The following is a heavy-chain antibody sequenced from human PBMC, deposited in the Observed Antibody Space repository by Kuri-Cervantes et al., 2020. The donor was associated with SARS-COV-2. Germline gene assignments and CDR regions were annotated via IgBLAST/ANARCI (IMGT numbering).Heavy chain of an antibody. D-gene: IGHD2-15*01. CDR3: ARSPPGCSGGSCYSGKIFDP. V-gene: IGHV1-69*06. Sequence: SVKVSRRASGGTFSSYAISWVRQAPGQGLEWMGGIIPIFGTANYAQKFQGRVTITADKSTSTAYMELSSLRSEDTAVYYCARSPPGCSGGSCYSGKIFDPWGQGTLVTVSS. J-gene: IGHJ5*02. CDR1: GGTFSSYA. CDR2: IIPIFGTA.